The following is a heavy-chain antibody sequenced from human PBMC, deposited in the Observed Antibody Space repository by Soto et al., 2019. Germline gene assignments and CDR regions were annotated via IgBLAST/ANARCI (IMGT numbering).Heavy chain of an antibody. CDR3: ARERGNYMYFDY. V-gene: IGHV1-18*01. J-gene: IGHJ4*02. CDR1: GYSFTDYG. D-gene: IGHD1-7*01. CDR2: VNTYKGNT. Sequence: QVQLVQSGAEVKKPGASVKVSCKASGYSFTDYGFTWVRQAPGQGLEWMGWVNTYKGNTNYAQKFQGRVTMTTDTATNTAYMELRGLRSDDTALYYCARERGNYMYFDYWGQGTLVTVSS.